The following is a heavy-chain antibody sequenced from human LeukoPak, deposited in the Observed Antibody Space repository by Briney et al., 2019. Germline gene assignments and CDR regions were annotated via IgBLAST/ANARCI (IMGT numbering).Heavy chain of an antibody. CDR1: GFTFSNFW. V-gene: IGHV3-73*01. J-gene: IGHJ4*02. CDR2: IRSKANSYAT. D-gene: IGHD1-26*01. CDR3: TREGLAEVGATKHDY. Sequence: GGSLRLSCTASGFTFSNFWMGWVRQAPGKGLEWVGRIRSKANSYATAYAASVKGRFTISRDDSKNTAYLQMNSLKTEDTAVYYCTREGLAEVGATKHDYWGQGTLVTVSS.